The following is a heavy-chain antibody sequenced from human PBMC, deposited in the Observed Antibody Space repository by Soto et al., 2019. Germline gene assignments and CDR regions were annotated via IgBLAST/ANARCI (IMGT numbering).Heavy chain of an antibody. CDR2: IIPIFGTA. D-gene: IGHD2-8*01. CDR3: ARDYCTNGVCSPYNWFDP. V-gene: IGHV1-69*13. J-gene: IGHJ5*02. Sequence: SVKVSCKASGGTFSSYAISWVRQAPGQGLEWMGGIIPIFGTANYAQKFQGRVTITADESTSTAYMELSSLRSEDTAVYYCARDYCTNGVCSPYNWFDPWGQGTLVTV. CDR1: GGTFSSYA.